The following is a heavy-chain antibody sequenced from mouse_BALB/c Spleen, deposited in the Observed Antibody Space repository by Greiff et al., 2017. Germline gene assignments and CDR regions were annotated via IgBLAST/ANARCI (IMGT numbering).Heavy chain of an antibody. CDR3: NFYDYDGEVDY. CDR1: GFNIKDYY. CDR2: IDPENGDT. J-gene: IGHJ2*01. D-gene: IGHD2-4*01. Sequence: EVKLVESGAELVRSGASVKLSCTASGFNIKDYYMHWVKQRPEQGLEWIGWIDPENGDTEYAPKFQGKATMTADTSSNTAYLQLSSLTSEDTAVYYCNFYDYDGEVDYWGQGTTLTVSS. V-gene: IGHV14-4*02.